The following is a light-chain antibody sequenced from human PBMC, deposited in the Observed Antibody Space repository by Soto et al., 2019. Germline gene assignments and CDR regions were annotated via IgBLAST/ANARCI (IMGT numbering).Light chain of an antibody. CDR1: NIGSKS. J-gene: IGLJ2*01. CDR2: CDS. Sequence: SYELTQPPSVSVAPGKTARITCGGNNIGSKSVHWYQQKPGQAPVLVIYCDSDRPSGIPERFSGSNSGNTATLTISRVEAGDEADYYCQVWDSYVVFGGGTKVTVL. V-gene: IGLV3-21*04. CDR3: QVWDSYVV.